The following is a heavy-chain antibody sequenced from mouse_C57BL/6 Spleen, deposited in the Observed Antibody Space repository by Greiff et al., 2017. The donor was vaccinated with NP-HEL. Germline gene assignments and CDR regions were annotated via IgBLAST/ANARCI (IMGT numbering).Heavy chain of an antibody. Sequence: VQLQQPGAELVRPGSSVKLSCKASGYTFTSYWMHWVKQRPIQGLEWIGNIDPSDSETHYNQKFKDKATLTVDKSSSTAYMQLSSLTSEDSAVYYCAAGYYDYDSFAYWGQGTLVTVSA. V-gene: IGHV1-52*01. CDR2: IDPSDSET. D-gene: IGHD2-4*01. J-gene: IGHJ3*01. CDR3: AAGYYDYDSFAY. CDR1: GYTFTSYW.